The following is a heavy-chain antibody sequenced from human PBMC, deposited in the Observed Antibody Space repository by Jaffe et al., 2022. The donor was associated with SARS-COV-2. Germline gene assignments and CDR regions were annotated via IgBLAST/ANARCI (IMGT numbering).Heavy chain of an antibody. J-gene: IGHJ4*02. CDR1: GFTFSDVW. Sequence: EVQLVESGGGLVKPGGSLRLSCAASGFTFSDVWMSWIRQAPGKGLEWVGRIETKTKGETADYAAPVKGRFVISRDDSKNTVYLHMNSLKTEDTAVYFCTAGVGDHWGQGTLVTVSS. D-gene: IGHD1-26*01. CDR2: IETKTKGETA. CDR3: TAGVGDH. V-gene: IGHV3-15*04.